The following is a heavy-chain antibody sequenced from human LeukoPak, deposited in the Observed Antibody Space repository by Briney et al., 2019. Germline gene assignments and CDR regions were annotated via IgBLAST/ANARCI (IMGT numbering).Heavy chain of an antibody. D-gene: IGHD6-19*01. V-gene: IGHV3-23*01. CDR1: GFTFSNYA. Sequence: PGGSLRLSCAASGFTFSNYAMSWVCQAPGNGLEWVSAISGSGDSTYYADSVRGRFTISRDNSKNTLYLQVNSLRREDTAVYYCAKDGVIGWAYMYVWGKGATVTVSS. CDR3: AKDGVIGWAYMYV. CDR2: ISGSGDST. J-gene: IGHJ6*03.